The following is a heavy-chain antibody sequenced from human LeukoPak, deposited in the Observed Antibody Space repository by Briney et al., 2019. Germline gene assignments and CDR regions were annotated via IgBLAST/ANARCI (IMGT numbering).Heavy chain of an antibody. CDR1: GGTFSSYA. D-gene: IGHD2-2*01. CDR3: ARDGGGYCSSTSCRGDY. V-gene: IGHV1-69*13. Sequence: GASVKVSCKASGGTFSSYAISWVRQAPGQGLEWMGGIIPIFGTANYAPKFQGRVTITADESTSTAYMELSSLRSEDTAVYYCARDGGGYCSSTSCRGDYWGQGTLVTVSS. CDR2: IIPIFGTA. J-gene: IGHJ4*02.